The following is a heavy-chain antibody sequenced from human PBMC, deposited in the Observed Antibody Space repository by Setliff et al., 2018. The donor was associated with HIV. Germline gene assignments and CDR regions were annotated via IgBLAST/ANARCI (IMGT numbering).Heavy chain of an antibody. J-gene: IGHJ4*02. CDR3: AKEDQRVTSVDY. CDR2: ISYDGSNK. Sequence: GGSLRLSCAASEFTFSNYAMHWVRQAPGKGLEWVAVISYDGSNKFYADSVKGRFTISRDNSKNTPFLQMNSLRSEDTAVYYCAKEDQRVTSVDYWGQGTPVTVSS. CDR1: EFTFSNYA. D-gene: IGHD2-2*01. V-gene: IGHV3-30*01.